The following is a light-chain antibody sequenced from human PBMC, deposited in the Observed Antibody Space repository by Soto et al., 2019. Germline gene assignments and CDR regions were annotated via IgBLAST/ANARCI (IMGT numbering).Light chain of an antibody. J-gene: IGLJ7*01. CDR2: STN. CDR3: VLYMTSGISV. CDR1: SGSVSTNYY. Sequence: QAVVTQEPSFSVSPGGTVTLTCGLSSGSVSTNYYPSWHQQTPGQAPRTLIYSTNIRSSGVPDRFSGSILGNKAALTIAGAQADDESDYYCVLYMTSGISVFGGDTQLTVL. V-gene: IGLV8-61*01.